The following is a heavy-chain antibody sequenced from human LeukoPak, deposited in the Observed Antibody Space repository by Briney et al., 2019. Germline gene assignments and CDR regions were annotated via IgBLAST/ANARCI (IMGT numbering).Heavy chain of an antibody. CDR3: TKGREGNHMTTVNMYV. CDR1: GFTFSIYA. Sequence: PGGSLRLSCAAPGFTFSIYAMSWVRQSPGKGLEWVSSISGSGVSTYYADSVKGRFTISRDNSKNTLYLQMNSLRAEDTAVYSCTKGREGNHMTTVNMYVWGKGTTVTVSS. V-gene: IGHV3-23*01. D-gene: IGHD4-11*01. J-gene: IGHJ6*03. CDR2: ISGSGVST.